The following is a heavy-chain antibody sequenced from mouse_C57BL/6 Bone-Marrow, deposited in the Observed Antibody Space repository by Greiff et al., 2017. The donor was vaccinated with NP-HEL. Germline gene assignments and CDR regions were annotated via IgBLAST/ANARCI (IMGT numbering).Heavy chain of an antibody. J-gene: IGHJ2*01. V-gene: IGHV1-76*01. Sequence: QVHVKQSGAELVRPGASVKLSCKASGYTFTDYYINWVKQRPGQGLEWIARIYPGSGNTYYNEKFKGKATLTAEKSSSTAYMQLSSLTSEDSAVYFCARDSNCFDYWGQGTTLTVSS. CDR1: GYTFTDYY. CDR3: ARDSNCFDY. CDR2: IYPGSGNT. D-gene: IGHD2-5*01.